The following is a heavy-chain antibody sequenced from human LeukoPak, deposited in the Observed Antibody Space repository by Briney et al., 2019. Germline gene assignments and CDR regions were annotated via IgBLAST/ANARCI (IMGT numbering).Heavy chain of an antibody. J-gene: IGHJ5*02. D-gene: IGHD2-2*01. V-gene: IGHV1-2*02. Sequence: ASVKVSCKASGYTFTDYYMHWVRQAPGQGPEWMGWINPNNGATKYAQKFQGRVAMTRDTPISTAYMDLSRLTSDDTAVYYCAREGDVVADVNWFDPWGQGTLVTVSS. CDR1: GYTFTDYY. CDR2: INPNNGAT. CDR3: AREGDVVADVNWFDP.